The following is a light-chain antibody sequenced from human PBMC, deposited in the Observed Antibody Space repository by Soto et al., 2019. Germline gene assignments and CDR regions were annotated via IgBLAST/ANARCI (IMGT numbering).Light chain of an antibody. CDR2: DAS. CDR1: QSVTSGY. CDR3: HQRSSWPRT. J-gene: IGKJ2*01. Sequence: EIVLTQSPATLSLSPGERATLSCRASQSVTSGYLTWYQHKPGQAPMLLIYDASSRAPGIPARFSGSASGTDFTLTISTLEPEDFAVYYCHQRSSWPRTFGQGTKLEMK. V-gene: IGKV3-11*01.